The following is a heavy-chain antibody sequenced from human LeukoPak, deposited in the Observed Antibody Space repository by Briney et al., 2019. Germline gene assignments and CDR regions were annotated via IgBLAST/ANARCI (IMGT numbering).Heavy chain of an antibody. D-gene: IGHD2-2*01. CDR1: GFTFDDYG. CDR2: INWNGDST. J-gene: IGHJ4*02. V-gene: IGHV3-20*04. CDR3: VRRRVGGFAPVGPTYYFDY. Sequence: GGSLRLSCAASGFTFDDYGMSWVRQGPGKGLEWVSGINWNGDSTGYADSVKGRFTISRDSARNSLYLQMNSLRAEDTALYYCVRRRVGGFAPVGPTYYFDYWGQGALVTVSS.